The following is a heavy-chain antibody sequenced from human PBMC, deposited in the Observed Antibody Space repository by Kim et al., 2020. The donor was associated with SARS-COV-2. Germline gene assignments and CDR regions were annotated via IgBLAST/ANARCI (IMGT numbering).Heavy chain of an antibody. Sequence: ASVKVSCKASGNIFNRYVMHWVRQAPGQSLEWMGWINAANGNTKYSQKFQGRVTITWDTSARTAYMDLSSLTSEDTAVYYCARGFCNDVNCFNWFDPGAREPWSPSPQ. CDR1: GNIFNRYV. D-gene: IGHD2-15*01. CDR2: INAANGNT. V-gene: IGHV1-3*01. CDR3: ARGFCNDVNCFNWFDP. J-gene: IGHJ5*02.